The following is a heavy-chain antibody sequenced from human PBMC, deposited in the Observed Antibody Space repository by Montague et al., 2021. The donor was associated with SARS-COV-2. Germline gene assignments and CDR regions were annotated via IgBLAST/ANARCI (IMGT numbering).Heavy chain of an antibody. J-gene: IGHJ1*01. Sequence: CAISGDSVSSDNAAWNWKRQSPSRGLEWMGRTFYRSQWHTDSAASVRSRISFSGDISKNQFSLHLNSVTPEDTAIYYCARDGDYGGTWYSFLQNWGQGTLVIVSS. CDR3: ARDGDYGGTWYSFLQN. V-gene: IGHV6-1*01. D-gene: IGHD4-17*01. CDR2: TFYRSQWHT. CDR1: GDSVSSDNAA.